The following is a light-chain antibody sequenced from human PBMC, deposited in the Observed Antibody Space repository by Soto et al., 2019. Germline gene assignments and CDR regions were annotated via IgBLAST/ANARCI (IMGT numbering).Light chain of an antibody. CDR3: QTWGTDTYVV. CDR2: LNSDGSH. J-gene: IGLJ2*01. CDR1: SGHSNYA. V-gene: IGLV4-69*01. Sequence: QAVLTQSPSASASLGASVKLTCTLSSGHSNYAIAWHQQQPEKGPRYLMNLNSDGSHSKGDGIPDRFSGSSSGAERYLTISSLQSEDEADYYCQTWGTDTYVVFGGGTKVTVL.